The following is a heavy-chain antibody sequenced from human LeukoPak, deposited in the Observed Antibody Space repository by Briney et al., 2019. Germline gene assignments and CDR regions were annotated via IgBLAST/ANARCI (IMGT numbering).Heavy chain of an antibody. J-gene: IGHJ4*02. V-gene: IGHV1-69*13. D-gene: IGHD3-22*01. Sequence: SVKVPCKASGGTFSSYAISWVRQAPGQGLEWMGGIIPIFGTANYTQKFQGRVTITADESTSTAYMELSSLRSEDTAVYYCARTAYDSSGYYYGRTEYYFDYWGQGTLVTVSS. CDR1: GGTFSSYA. CDR3: ARTAYDSSGYYYGRTEYYFDY. CDR2: IIPIFGTA.